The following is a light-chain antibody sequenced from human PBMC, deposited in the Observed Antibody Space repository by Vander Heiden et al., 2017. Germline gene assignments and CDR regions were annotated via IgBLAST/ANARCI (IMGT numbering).Light chain of an antibody. J-gene: IGKJ4*01. V-gene: IGKV1-39*01. Sequence: DIQMTQSPSSLSASVGDRVTISCRASQSISSYLNWYQLKPGRAPKLLVYSTSTLPSGVPSRFTGNGSGTDFTLSITSLQPEDFATYFCQQSYIAALSFGGGTKVEIK. CDR3: QQSYIAALS. CDR1: QSISSY. CDR2: STS.